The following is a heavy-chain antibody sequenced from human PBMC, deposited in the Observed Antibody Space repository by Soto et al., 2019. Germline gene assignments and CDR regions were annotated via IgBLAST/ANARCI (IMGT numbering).Heavy chain of an antibody. Sequence: QLQLVESGGGVVQPGRSLRLSCTASGFTFSLYAIHWVRQAPGKGLEWVAFISYEGSSQYYADSLKGRFTISRDNPRNTVYLQMNSLRAEDTSVYYCVRELTAAGTDIYYHGLDVWGQGTTVTFSS. V-gene: IGHV3-30-3*01. D-gene: IGHD6-13*01. CDR2: ISYEGSSQ. J-gene: IGHJ6*02. CDR1: GFTFSLYA. CDR3: VRELTAAGTDIYYHGLDV.